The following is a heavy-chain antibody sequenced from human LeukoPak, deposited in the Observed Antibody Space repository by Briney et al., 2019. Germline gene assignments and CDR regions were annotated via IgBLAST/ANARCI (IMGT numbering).Heavy chain of an antibody. J-gene: IGHJ4*02. CDR3: ARGVYYYGSEFDY. CDR2: INPNSGGT. V-gene: IGHV1-2*02. D-gene: IGHD3-10*01. CDR1: GYTFTGYY. Sequence: VASVKVSCKASGYTFTGYYMHWVRQAPGQGLEWMGWINPNSGGTNYAQKFQGRVTMTRDTSISTAYMELSRLRSDDTAVYYCARGVYYYGSEFDYWGEGTLVTVSS.